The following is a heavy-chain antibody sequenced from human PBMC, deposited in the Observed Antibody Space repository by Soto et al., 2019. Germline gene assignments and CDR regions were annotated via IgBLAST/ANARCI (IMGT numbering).Heavy chain of an antibody. J-gene: IGHJ5*02. CDR3: AKGKSTGDIDWFDP. CDR2: LIGGHYGT. Sequence: GGSLRLSCTASGFTLQNYAMAWVRQAPGKGLEWVSTLIGGHYGTAYSYSVKGRFTVSRDNSKNCLYLQMNSLGVEDTAMYFCAKGKSTGDIDWFDPWGQGGLVTVSS. V-gene: IGHV3-23*01. CDR1: GFTLQNYA. D-gene: IGHD3-10*01.